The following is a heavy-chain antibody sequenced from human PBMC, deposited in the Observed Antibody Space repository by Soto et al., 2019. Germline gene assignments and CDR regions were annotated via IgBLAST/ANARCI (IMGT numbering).Heavy chain of an antibody. V-gene: IGHV3-53*01. CDR1: GFTVSHNY. CDR2: VFGGGHT. CDR3: SFQSPLAGWLDP. J-gene: IGHJ5*02. Sequence: PGGSLRLSCAASGFTVSHNYMSWVRLAPGKGLEWVSSVFGGGHTTYADSVKGQFSVSRDNSVNTFYLQMTGLRSDDTAVYYCSFQSPLAGWLDPWGQGTLVTVSS.